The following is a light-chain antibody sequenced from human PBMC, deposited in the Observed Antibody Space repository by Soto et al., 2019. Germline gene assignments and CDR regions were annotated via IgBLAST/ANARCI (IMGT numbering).Light chain of an antibody. CDR1: QSLVSSDGYIY. J-gene: IGKJ5*01. CDR2: KVS. V-gene: IGKV2-30*01. CDR3: MHCTLWIT. Sequence: DVVLTQSPLSLPVTLGQPASISCRSSQSLVSSDGYIYLNWFQQRPCQSPRRLIYKVSKLDAGFPDRFGVGGSGTECRLEISRFEAEGVAFYCFMHCTLWITFARGPGLE.